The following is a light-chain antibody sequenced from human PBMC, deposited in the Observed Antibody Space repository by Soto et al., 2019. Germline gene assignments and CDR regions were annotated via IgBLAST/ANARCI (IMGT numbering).Light chain of an antibody. CDR1: NSDVGGYNY. CDR2: KVS. Sequence: QSALTQPASVSGSPGQSITISCTGTNSDVGGYNYVSWYQQHPGTAPKLIIYKVSNRPSGVSNRFSGSKSGSTASLTISGLQAEDEADYYCNSYTRSNPLVFGGGTKLTVL. CDR3: NSYTRSNPLV. V-gene: IGLV2-14*01. J-gene: IGLJ2*01.